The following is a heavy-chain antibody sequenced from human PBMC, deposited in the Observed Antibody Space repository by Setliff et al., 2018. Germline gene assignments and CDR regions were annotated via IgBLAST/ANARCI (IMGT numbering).Heavy chain of an antibody. CDR3: ARGGIVTARCQEF. J-gene: IGHJ4*02. CDR1: EFTFRSYW. V-gene: IGHV3-7*01. D-gene: IGHD1-26*01. Sequence: GGSLRLSCVGSEFTFRSYWMTWVRQAPGKGLEWVANINPDGSEKYYSDFVKGRFTISRDNAKSLLYLQMNSLRTEDTAVYFCARGGIVTARCQEFWGPGTLVTVSS. CDR2: INPDGSEK.